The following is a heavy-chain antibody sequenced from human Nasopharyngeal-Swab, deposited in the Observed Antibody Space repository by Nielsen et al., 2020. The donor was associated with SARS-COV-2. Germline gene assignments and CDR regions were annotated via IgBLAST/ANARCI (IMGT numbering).Heavy chain of an antibody. CDR3: ARVPRLRYFDWLLYSYYYYGMDV. J-gene: IGHJ6*02. D-gene: IGHD3-9*01. CDR2: MNPNSGNT. Sequence: WVRQAPGQGLEWMEWMNPNSGNTGYAQKFQGRVTMTRNTSISTAYMELSSLRSEDTAVYYCARVPRLRYFDWLLYSYYYYGMDVWGQGTTVTVSS. V-gene: IGHV1-8*01.